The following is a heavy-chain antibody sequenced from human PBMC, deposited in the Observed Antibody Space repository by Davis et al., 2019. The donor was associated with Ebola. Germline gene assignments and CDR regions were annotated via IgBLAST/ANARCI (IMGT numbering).Heavy chain of an antibody. V-gene: IGHV1-3*01. J-gene: IGHJ6*02. CDR2: INAGNGNT. D-gene: IGHD6-19*01. CDR1: GYTFTSYD. Sequence: ASVKVSCKASGYTFTSYDINWVRQATGQGLEWMGWINAGNGNTKYSQKFQGRVTITRDTSASTAYMELSSLRSEDTAVYYCAREAVAADYYYYGMDVWGQGTTVTVSS. CDR3: AREAVAADYYYYGMDV.